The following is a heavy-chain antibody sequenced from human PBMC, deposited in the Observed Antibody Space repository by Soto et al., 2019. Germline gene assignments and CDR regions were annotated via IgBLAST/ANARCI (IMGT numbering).Heavy chain of an antibody. CDR1: GGSFSGYY. J-gene: IGHJ4*02. CDR3: ARTYSSSWSPFDY. D-gene: IGHD6-13*01. V-gene: IGHV4-34*01. Sequence: SETLSLTCAVYGGSFSGYYWSWIRQPPGKGLEWIGEINQSGSTNYNPSLKSRVTISVDTSKNQFSLKLSSVTAADTDVYYCARTYSSSWSPFDYWGQGTLVTVSS. CDR2: INQSGST.